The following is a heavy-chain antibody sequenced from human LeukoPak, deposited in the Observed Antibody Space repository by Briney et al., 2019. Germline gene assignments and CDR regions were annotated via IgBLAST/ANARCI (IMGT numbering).Heavy chain of an antibody. Sequence: GGPLRLSCAASGFTFSSYWMHWVRQAPGKGLVWVSRINSDGSSITYADSVKGRFTISRDNAKNTLYLQMNSLRVEDTAVYYCAREGRVSGYDFDCWGQGSLGTASS. D-gene: IGHD5-12*01. V-gene: IGHV3-74*03. J-gene: IGHJ4*02. CDR1: GFTFSSYW. CDR3: AREGRVSGYDFDC. CDR2: INSDGSSI.